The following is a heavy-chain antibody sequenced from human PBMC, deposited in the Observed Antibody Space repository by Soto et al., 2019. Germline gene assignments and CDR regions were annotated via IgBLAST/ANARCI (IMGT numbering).Heavy chain of an antibody. CDR1: GFTFSSYS. J-gene: IGHJ4*02. Sequence: EVQLVESGGGLVQPGGSLRLSCAASGFTFSSYSMNWVRQAPGKGLEWVSYISSSGDTIYYADSVKGRFTISRDNVKNSLFLQMNSLRDEDTAVYYCARSLLSDMSYWGQGTLVTVSS. CDR3: ARSLLSDMSY. V-gene: IGHV3-48*02. CDR2: ISSSGDTI. D-gene: IGHD2-15*01.